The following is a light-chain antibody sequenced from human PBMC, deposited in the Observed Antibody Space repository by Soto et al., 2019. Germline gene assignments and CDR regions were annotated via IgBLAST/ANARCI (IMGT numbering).Light chain of an antibody. CDR2: GAS. V-gene: IGKV3-15*01. CDR3: QQYNNWPWT. Sequence: EVVMTQSPATLSVSPGAIVTLSCRASQSVNSNLAWYQQKPGQAPRLLLYGASTRATGVPARFSGSGSGTEFTLTIGNLQSEDFAVYYCQQYNNWPWTFGQGTKGDIK. J-gene: IGKJ1*01. CDR1: QSVNSN.